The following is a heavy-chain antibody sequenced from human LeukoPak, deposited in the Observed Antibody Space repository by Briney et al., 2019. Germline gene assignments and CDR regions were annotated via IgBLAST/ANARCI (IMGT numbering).Heavy chain of an antibody. CDR1: GGSISSSNW. D-gene: IGHD4-17*01. Sequence: SETLSLTCAVSGGSISSSNWWSWVRQPPGKGLEWIGEIYHSGSTNYNPSLKSRVTMSVDTSKNQFSLKLSSVTAADTAVYYCARDGYDYGDYFDPWGQGTLVTVSS. CDR3: ARDGYDYGDYFDP. J-gene: IGHJ5*02. V-gene: IGHV4-4*02. CDR2: IYHSGST.